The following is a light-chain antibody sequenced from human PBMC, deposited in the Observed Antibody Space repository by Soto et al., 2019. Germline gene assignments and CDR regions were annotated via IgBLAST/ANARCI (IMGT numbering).Light chain of an antibody. CDR2: EVS. CDR3: SSYTSSSSVV. Sequence: ALTQPASVSGSPGQSITISCTGTSSDVGGYNYVSWYQQHPGKAPKLMIYEVSNRPSGVSNRFSGSKSGNTASLTISGLQAEDEADYYCSSYTSSSSVVFGGGTQLTVL. V-gene: IGLV2-14*01. CDR1: SSDVGGYNY. J-gene: IGLJ2*01.